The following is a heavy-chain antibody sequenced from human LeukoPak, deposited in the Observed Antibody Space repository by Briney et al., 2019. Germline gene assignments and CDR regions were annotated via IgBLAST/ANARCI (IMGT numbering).Heavy chain of an antibody. V-gene: IGHV4-4*07. J-gene: IGHJ6*03. Sequence: SETLSLTCTVSGGSISSYYWSWIRQPAGKGLEWIGRTYTSGSTNYNPSLKSRVTMSVDTSKNQFSLKLSSVTAADTAVYYCARDKGKYYYYYMDVWGKGTTVTVSS. CDR3: ARDKGKYYYYYMDV. CDR1: GGSISSYY. CDR2: TYTSGST.